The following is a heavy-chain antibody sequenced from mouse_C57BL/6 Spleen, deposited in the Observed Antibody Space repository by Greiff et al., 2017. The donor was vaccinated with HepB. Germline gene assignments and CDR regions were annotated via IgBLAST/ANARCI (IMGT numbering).Heavy chain of an antibody. V-gene: IGHV1-42*01. Sequence: EVQLQQSGPELVKPGASVKISCKASGYSFTGYYMNWVKQSPEKSLEWIGEINPSTGGTTYNQKFKAKATLTVDKSSSTAYMQLKSLTSEDSAVYDCARYDYYGSSYWGQGTTLTVSA. CDR2: INPSTGGT. CDR3: ARYDYYGSSY. J-gene: IGHJ2*01. CDR1: GYSFTGYY. D-gene: IGHD1-1*01.